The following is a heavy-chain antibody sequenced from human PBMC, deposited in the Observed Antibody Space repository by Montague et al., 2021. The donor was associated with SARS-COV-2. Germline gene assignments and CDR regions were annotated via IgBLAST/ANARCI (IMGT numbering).Heavy chain of an antibody. D-gene: IGHD3-10*01. CDR3: ARAVRGVIILSPYYAMDV. CDR1: GGSLSAYY. CDR2: INHRGRT. J-gene: IGHJ6*02. V-gene: IGHV4-34*01. Sequence: SETLSLTCAVYGGSLSAYYWNWIRQPPGKGLEWIGDINHRGRTNFNPSLKSRVTVSLDTSKNQFSLKLRSVTAADTAVYYCARAVRGVIILSPYYAMDVWGQGTSVTVSS.